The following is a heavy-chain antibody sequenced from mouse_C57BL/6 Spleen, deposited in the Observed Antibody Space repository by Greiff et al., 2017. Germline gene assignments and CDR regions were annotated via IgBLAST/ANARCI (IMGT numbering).Heavy chain of an antibody. CDR2: IDPENGDT. CDR1: GFNIKDDY. CDR3: TLITTVDY. D-gene: IGHD1-1*01. V-gene: IGHV14-4*01. Sequence: EVQLQQSGAELVRPGASVKLSCTASGFNIKDDYMHWVKQRPEQGLEWIGWIDPENGDTEYASKFQGKATITADTSSNTAYLQLSSLTSEDTAVYYCTLITTVDYWGQSTTLTVSS. J-gene: IGHJ2*01.